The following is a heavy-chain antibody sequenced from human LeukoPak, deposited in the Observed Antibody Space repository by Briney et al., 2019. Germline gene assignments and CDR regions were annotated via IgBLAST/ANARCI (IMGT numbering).Heavy chain of an antibody. CDR2: ISAYNGNT. CDR3: ARGLSGYDYVWGSYRKNYFDY. D-gene: IGHD3-16*02. V-gene: IGHV1-18*01. J-gene: IGHJ4*02. Sequence: GASVKVSCKASGYTFTSYGISWVRQAPGQGLEWMGWISAYNGNTNYAQKLQGRVTMTTDTSTSTAYMELRSLRSDDTAVYYCARGLSGYDYVWGSYRKNYFDYWGQGTLVTVSS. CDR1: GYTFTSYG.